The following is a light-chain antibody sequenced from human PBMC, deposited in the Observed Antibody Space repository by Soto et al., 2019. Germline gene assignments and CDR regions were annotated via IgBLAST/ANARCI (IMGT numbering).Light chain of an antibody. CDR1: QSVSSSY. CDR3: QHYGTLIT. Sequence: EIVLTQSPGTLSLSPGERATLSCRASQSVSSSYLGWYQQKPGQAPRLLIYGASSRATGIPDRFSGSGSGTDFTLTISRLEPEDFAVYYCQHYGTLITFGQGTRLEIK. V-gene: IGKV3-20*01. J-gene: IGKJ5*01. CDR2: GAS.